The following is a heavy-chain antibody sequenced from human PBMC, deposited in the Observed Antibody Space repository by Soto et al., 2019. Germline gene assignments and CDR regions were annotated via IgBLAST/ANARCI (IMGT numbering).Heavy chain of an antibody. CDR1: GCTFSSYA. CDR3: ARDHNWNGFDY. D-gene: IGHD1-20*01. V-gene: IGHV1-69*13. CDR2: IIPIFGTA. Sequence: SVKVSCKASGCTFSSYAISWVRQAPGQGLEWMGRIIPIFGTANYAQKFQGRVTITADESTSTAYMELRSLRSDDTAVYYCARDHNWNGFDYWGQGTLVTVSS. J-gene: IGHJ4*02.